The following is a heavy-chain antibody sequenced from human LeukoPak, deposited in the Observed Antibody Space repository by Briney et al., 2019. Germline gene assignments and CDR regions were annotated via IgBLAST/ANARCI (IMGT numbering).Heavy chain of an antibody. J-gene: IGHJ5*02. CDR3: ARLRIWEGQWLVFSP. CDR1: GYSFISHC. V-gene: IGHV5-51*01. CDR2: ICPGDSDSDSDT. Sequence: GESLKISCKGSGYSFISHCVGWVRQMPGKGLEWMGIICPGDSDSDSDTIYSPSFQGQVTISADKSISTAYLQWSSLKASDTAMFYCARLRIWEGQWLVFSPWGQGTLVIVSS. D-gene: IGHD6-19*01.